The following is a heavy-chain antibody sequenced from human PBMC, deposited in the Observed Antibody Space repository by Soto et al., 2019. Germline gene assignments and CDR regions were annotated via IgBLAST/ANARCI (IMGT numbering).Heavy chain of an antibody. CDR3: ARPQSFLAAAIDY. CDR1: GYSFTSYC. J-gene: IGHJ4*02. V-gene: IGHV5-51*01. Sequence: GESLQISCKGSGYSFTSYCICWVRQMPGKGLEWMGIIYPGDSDTRYSPSFQGQVTISADKSISTAYLQWSSLKASDTAMYYCARPQSFLAAAIDYWGQGTLVTVSS. CDR2: IYPGDSDT. D-gene: IGHD6-13*01.